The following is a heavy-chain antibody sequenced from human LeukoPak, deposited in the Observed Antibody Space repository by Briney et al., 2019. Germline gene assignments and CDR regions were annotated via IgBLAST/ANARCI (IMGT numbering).Heavy chain of an antibody. D-gene: IGHD6-13*01. Sequence: ASVKVSCKASGYTFTSYDINWVRQATGQGLEWMGWMNPNSGNTGYAQKFQGRVTMTRNTSISTAYMELSSLRSEDTAVYYCASGDSSTWNWFDPWGQGTLVTVSS. J-gene: IGHJ5*02. CDR3: ASGDSSTWNWFDP. CDR2: MNPNSGNT. V-gene: IGHV1-8*01. CDR1: GYTFTSYD.